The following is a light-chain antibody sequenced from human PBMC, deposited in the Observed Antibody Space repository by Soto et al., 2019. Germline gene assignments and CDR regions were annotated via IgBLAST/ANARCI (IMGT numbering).Light chain of an antibody. CDR2: AAS. V-gene: IGKV3-20*01. CDR1: QSLTNNY. CDR3: QQYGSSLPVT. J-gene: IGKJ4*01. Sequence: DIVLTQSPGTLSLSPGERATLSCRVGQSLTNNYLAWYQQKPGQAPRLLIYAASSRATGIPDRFSGSGSETDFTLTISRLEPEDFAVYYCQQYGSSLPVTFGGGTKVDIK.